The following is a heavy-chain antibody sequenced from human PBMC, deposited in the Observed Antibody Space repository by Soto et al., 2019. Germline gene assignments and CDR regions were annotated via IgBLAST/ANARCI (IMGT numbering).Heavy chain of an antibody. Sequence: GGSLRLSCAASGLTFSSYAMHWVRQARGKGLEWVAVISYEGSNKYYADSVKGRFIISRDNSKSTLYLQMNSLRAEDTAVYYCASEWRHDGLDYWGQGTLVTVSS. CDR3: ASEWRHDGLDY. V-gene: IGHV3-30-3*01. CDR2: ISYEGSNK. J-gene: IGHJ4*02. CDR1: GLTFSSYA. D-gene: IGHD5-18*01.